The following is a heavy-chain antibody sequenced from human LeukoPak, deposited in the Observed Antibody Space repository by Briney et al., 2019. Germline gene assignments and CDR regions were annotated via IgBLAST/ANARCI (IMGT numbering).Heavy chain of an antibody. CDR1: GFTFSSYA. Sequence: GGSLRLSCAASGFTFSSYAMSWVRQAPGKGLEWVSAISGSGGSTYYADSVKGRFTISRDNSKNTLYLQMNSLRAEDTAVYYCASFEGYSSSWYYFDYWGQGTLVTVSS. V-gene: IGHV3-23*01. CDR3: ASFEGYSSSWYYFDY. D-gene: IGHD6-13*01. CDR2: ISGSGGST. J-gene: IGHJ4*02.